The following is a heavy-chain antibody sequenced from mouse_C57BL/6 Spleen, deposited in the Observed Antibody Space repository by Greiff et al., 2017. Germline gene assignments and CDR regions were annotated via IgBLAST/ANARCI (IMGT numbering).Heavy chain of an antibody. Sequence: EVKLQQSGPELVKPGASVKISCKASGYTFTDYYMNWVKQSHGKSLEWIGDINPNNGGTSYNQKFKGKATLTVDKSSSTAYMELRSLTSEDSAVYYCARGDYGSSSWYFDVWGTGTTVTVSS. V-gene: IGHV1-26*01. CDR2: INPNNGGT. CDR1: GYTFTDYY. CDR3: ARGDYGSSSWYFDV. J-gene: IGHJ1*03. D-gene: IGHD1-1*01.